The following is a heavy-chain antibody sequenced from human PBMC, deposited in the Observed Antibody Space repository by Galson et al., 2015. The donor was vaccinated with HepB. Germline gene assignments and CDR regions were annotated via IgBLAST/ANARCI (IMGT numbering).Heavy chain of an antibody. J-gene: IGHJ3*02. V-gene: IGHV1-69*02. Sequence: SVKVSCKSSGGTFSSYTISWVRQAPGQGLEWMGRIIPILGIANYAQKFQGRVTITADKSTSTAYMELGSLRSEDTAVYYCARGLSSGWYEVGDAFDIWGQGTMVTVSS. D-gene: IGHD6-19*01. CDR1: GGTFSSYT. CDR3: ARGLSSGWYEVGDAFDI. CDR2: IIPILGIA.